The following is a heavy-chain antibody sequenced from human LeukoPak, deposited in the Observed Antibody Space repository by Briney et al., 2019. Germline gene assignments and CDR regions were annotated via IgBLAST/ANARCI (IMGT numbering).Heavy chain of an antibody. Sequence: SETLSLTCTVSGASISSYYWSWIRQTPGKGLEWIGSIYYSGSTYHNPSLKSRVTISLDTSKNQFSLRLSSVTAADTAVYYCARVSAAALVVTADNWFDPWGQGNLVTVSS. CDR2: IYYSGST. CDR1: GASISSYY. J-gene: IGHJ5*02. D-gene: IGHD2-2*01. CDR3: ARVSAAALVVTADNWFDP. V-gene: IGHV4-59*05.